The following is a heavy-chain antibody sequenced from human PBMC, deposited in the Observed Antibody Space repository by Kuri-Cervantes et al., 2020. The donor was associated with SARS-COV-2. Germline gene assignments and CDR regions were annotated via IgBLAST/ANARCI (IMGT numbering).Heavy chain of an antibody. Sequence: ESLKISCAASGFTFSSYSMNWVRQAPGKGLEWIGSIYYSGSTYYNPSLKSRVTISVDTSKNQFSLKLSSVTAADTAVYYCAKSRGYSYGYQTRYYYYMDVWGKGTTVTVSS. D-gene: IGHD5-18*01. V-gene: IGHV4-59*05. CDR2: IYYSGST. J-gene: IGHJ6*03. CDR3: AKSRGYSYGYQTRYYYYMDV. CDR1: GFTFSSYSMN.